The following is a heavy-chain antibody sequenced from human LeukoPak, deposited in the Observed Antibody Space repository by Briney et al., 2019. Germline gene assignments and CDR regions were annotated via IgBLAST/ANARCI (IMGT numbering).Heavy chain of an antibody. CDR1: GFTFSSYA. J-gene: IGHJ4*02. V-gene: IGHV3-23*01. CDR3: AKHTGGSSPYYFDY. CDR2: FSGSGGSR. Sequence: SGSLRLSCSASGFTFSSYAMRWVRQAPGKGQGWVSAFSGSGGSRYYADSVKGRFTISRDNSKNTLYLQMNSLRAEDTAVYYCAKHTGGSSPYYFDYWGQGTLVTVSS. D-gene: IGHD1-26*01.